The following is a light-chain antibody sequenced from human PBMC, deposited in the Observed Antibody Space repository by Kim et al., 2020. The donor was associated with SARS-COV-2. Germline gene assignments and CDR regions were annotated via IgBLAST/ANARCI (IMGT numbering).Light chain of an antibody. CDR2: AAS. V-gene: IGKV3D-15*01. J-gene: IGKJ4*01. CDR1: HSVSNN. CDR3: QQYNNLPPIT. Sequence: EIVMTQSPATLSVSPGERATLSCRASHSVSNNLAWYQHKPGQAPRLLIYAASTRATGIPARFSGSGSGTEFTLTISSLQSEDFAVYYCQQYNNLPPITFGGGTKLEI.